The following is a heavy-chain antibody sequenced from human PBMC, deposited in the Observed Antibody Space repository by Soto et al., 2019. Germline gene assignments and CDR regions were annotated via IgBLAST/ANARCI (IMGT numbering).Heavy chain of an antibody. J-gene: IGHJ4*02. Sequence: SVKVSCKASGVTFSSFVISWVRQAPGQGLEWMGRIIPSIGIINYAQKFQGRVTITADTSTSTAYMELSSLRSDDTAVYYCAREGDMKFHSDSSDEPGYWGQGTLVTVSS. D-gene: IGHD3-22*01. CDR3: AREGDMKFHSDSSDEPGY. CDR2: IIPSIGII. V-gene: IGHV1-69*04. CDR1: GVTFSSFV.